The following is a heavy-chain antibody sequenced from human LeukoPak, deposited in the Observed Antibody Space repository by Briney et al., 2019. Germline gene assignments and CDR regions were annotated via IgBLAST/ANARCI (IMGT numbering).Heavy chain of an antibody. Sequence: PGGSLRLSCAASGFTFSSYAMSWVRQAPGKGLEWVSAISGSGGSTYYADSVKGRFTISRDNSKNTLYLQMNSLRAEDTAVYYWSKASLSGRGYYFDYWGQGTLVTGSS. CDR2: ISGSGGST. V-gene: IGHV3-23*01. J-gene: IGHJ4*02. D-gene: IGHD6-19*01. CDR1: GFTFSSYA. CDR3: SKASLSGRGYYFDY.